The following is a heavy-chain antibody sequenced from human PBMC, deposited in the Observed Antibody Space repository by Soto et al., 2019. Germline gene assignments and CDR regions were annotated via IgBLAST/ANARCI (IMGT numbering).Heavy chain of an antibody. J-gene: IGHJ6*02. D-gene: IGHD6-13*01. CDR3: ARSIAAAGSFGPYYYYGMDV. CDR1: GFTFSPFW. Sequence: PGGSLSLSCAASGFTFSPFWMHWVRQVPGKGPVWVSRINSDGNSTSYADSVKGRFTTSRDNSKNTLYLQMNSLRAEDTAVHYCARSIAAAGSFGPYYYYGMDVWGQGTTVTVSS. CDR2: INSDGNST. V-gene: IGHV3-74*01.